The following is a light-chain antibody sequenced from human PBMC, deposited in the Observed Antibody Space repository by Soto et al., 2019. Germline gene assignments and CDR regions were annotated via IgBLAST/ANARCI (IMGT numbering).Light chain of an antibody. CDR2: SDY. CDR1: SSNIGSKT. J-gene: IGLJ2*01. CDR3: AAWDDSLNGVV. V-gene: IGLV1-44*01. Sequence: QAVVTQPPSASGTPGQRVTISCSGSSSNIGSKTVNWYQQLPGTAPKLLIYSDYRRPSGVPDRFSGSKSGTSASLAISGLQSEDEADYYCAAWDDSLNGVVFGGGTKLTVL.